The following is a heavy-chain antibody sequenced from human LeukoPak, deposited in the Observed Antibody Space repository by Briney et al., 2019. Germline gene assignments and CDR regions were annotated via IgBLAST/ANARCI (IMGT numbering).Heavy chain of an antibody. Sequence: PSETLSLTCTVSGGSISSGGYYWSWIRQHPGKGLEWIGYIYYSGSTYYNPSLKSRVTISVDTSKNQFSLKLSSVTAADTAVYYCARAMYSSSLIFDYWGQGTLVTVSS. D-gene: IGHD6-6*01. CDR1: GGSISSGGYY. CDR3: ARAMYSSSLIFDY. V-gene: IGHV4-31*03. CDR2: IYYSGST. J-gene: IGHJ4*02.